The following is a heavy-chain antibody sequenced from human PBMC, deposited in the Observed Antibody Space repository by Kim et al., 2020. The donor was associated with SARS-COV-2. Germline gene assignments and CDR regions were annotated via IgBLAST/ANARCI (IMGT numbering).Heavy chain of an antibody. Sequence: GGSLRLSCAASGFTFSSYAMSWVRQAPGKGLEWVSAISGSGGSTYYADSVKGRFTISRDNSKNTLYLQMNSLRAENTAVYYCAKDHWNYVVTVDRLDDYWGQGTLVTVSS. CDR1: GFTFSSYA. CDR3: AKDHWNYVVTVDRLDDY. D-gene: IGHD1-7*01. J-gene: IGHJ4*02. CDR2: ISGSGGST. V-gene: IGHV3-23*01.